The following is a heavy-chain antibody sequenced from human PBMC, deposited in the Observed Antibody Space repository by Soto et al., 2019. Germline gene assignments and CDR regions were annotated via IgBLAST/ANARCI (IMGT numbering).Heavy chain of an antibody. CDR2: ISAYNGNR. D-gene: IGHD6-6*01. V-gene: IGHV1-18*01. Sequence: QVQLVQSGAEVKNPGASAKVSCKASGYTFFNYGIIWVRQAPGQGLEWMGWISAYNGNRNYAQKFQGIVTMTTDTSTSTAYIELRTLRSDDTAVYYCARSPIAATGSLDYWGQGTLVTVSS. CDR3: ARSPIAATGSLDY. CDR1: GYTFFNYG. J-gene: IGHJ4*02.